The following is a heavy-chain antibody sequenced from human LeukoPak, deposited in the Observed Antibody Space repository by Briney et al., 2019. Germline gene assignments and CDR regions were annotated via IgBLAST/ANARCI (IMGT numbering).Heavy chain of an antibody. CDR1: GFTFSSYG. Sequence: GRSLRLSCAASGFTFSSYGMHWVRQAPGKGLELVAVIWYDGSNKYYADSVKGRFTISRDNSKNTLYLQMNSLRDEDTAVYYCARDQDGYGEPTYAFDIWGQGTMVTVSS. V-gene: IGHV3-33*01. CDR2: IWYDGSNK. J-gene: IGHJ3*02. D-gene: IGHD4-17*01. CDR3: ARDQDGYGEPTYAFDI.